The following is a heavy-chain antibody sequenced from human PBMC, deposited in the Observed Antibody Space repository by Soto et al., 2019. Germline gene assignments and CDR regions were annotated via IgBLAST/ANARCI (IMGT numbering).Heavy chain of an antibody. V-gene: IGHV4-34*01. Sequence: PSETLSLTCAVYGGSFSGYYWSWIRQPPGKGLEWIGEINHSGSTNYNPSLKNRVTISVDTSKNQFSLKLSSVTAADTAVYYCARAAMVRFLEWLPRRPYYFDYWGQGTLVTVSS. D-gene: IGHD3-3*01. J-gene: IGHJ4*02. CDR1: GGSFSGYY. CDR2: INHSGST. CDR3: ARAAMVRFLEWLPRRPYYFDY.